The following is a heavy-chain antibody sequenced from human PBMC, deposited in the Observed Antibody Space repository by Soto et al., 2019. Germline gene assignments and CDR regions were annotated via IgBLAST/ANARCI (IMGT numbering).Heavy chain of an antibody. J-gene: IGHJ5*02. Sequence: SETLSLTCAVYGGSFSGYYWSWIRQPPGKGLEWIGEINHSGSTNYNPSLKSRVTISVDTSKNQFSLKLSSVTAADTAVYYCARGCYPYYYGSGSYYRDWFDPWGQGTLVTVS. CDR2: INHSGST. CDR3: ARGCYPYYYGSGSYYRDWFDP. V-gene: IGHV4-34*01. D-gene: IGHD3-10*01. CDR1: GGSFSGYY.